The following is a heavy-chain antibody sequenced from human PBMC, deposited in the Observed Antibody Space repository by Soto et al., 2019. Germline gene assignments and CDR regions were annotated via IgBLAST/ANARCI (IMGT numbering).Heavy chain of an antibody. Sequence: EVRLVESGGGLVHPGASLTVSCGASGFAFSSLWMHWVRQAPGKGLEWVSRIDNEGIGTNYADAVRGRFTMSRDNAKNMLYLQMNSLRAVATGLYFCVRLAGSSWADFLGQGTLVTVSS. D-gene: IGHD6-13*01. CDR2: IDNEGIGT. CDR3: VRLAGSSWADF. J-gene: IGHJ4*02. CDR1: GFAFSSLW. V-gene: IGHV3-74*01.